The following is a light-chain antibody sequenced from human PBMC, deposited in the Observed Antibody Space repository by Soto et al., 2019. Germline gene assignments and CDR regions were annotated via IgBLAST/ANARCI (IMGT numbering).Light chain of an antibody. CDR1: SSDVSGYTY. V-gene: IGLV2-14*01. Sequence: QSALTQPASVSGSPGQSITISCTGTSSDVSGYTYVSWYQQHPGKAPKLMIYEVSERPSGVSDRFSGSKSGNTASLTISGLQAEDEADYYCSSYTRTDTVVFGGGTKLTVL. CDR2: EVS. CDR3: SSYTRTDTVV. J-gene: IGLJ2*01.